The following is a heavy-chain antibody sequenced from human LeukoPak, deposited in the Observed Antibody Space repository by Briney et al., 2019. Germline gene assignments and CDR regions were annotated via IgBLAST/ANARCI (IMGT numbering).Heavy chain of an antibody. V-gene: IGHV4-59*01. CDR3: ARGMVRGYYFRPRFDP. Sequence: SETLSLTCTVSGGSISSYYWSWIRQPPGKGLEWIGYIYYSGSTNYNPSLKSRVTISVDTSKNQFSLKLSSVTAADTAVYYCARGMVRGYYFRPRFDPWGQGTLVTVSS. CDR2: IYYSGST. D-gene: IGHD3-10*01. J-gene: IGHJ5*02. CDR1: GGSISSYY.